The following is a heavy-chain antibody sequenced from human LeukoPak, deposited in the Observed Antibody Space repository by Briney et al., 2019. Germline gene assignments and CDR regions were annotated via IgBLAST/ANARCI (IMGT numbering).Heavy chain of an antibody. CDR2: IYSSGST. V-gene: IGHV4-59*12. CDR1: GGSISSYY. D-gene: IGHD3-22*01. Sequence: MSSETLSLTCTVSGGSISSYYWSWIRQPPGKGLEWIGYIYSSGSTNYNPSLKSRVTISVDTSKNQFSLKLSSVTAADTAVYCCARDRYYYDSSGYLLDYWGQGTLVTVSS. J-gene: IGHJ4*02. CDR3: ARDRYYYDSSGYLLDY.